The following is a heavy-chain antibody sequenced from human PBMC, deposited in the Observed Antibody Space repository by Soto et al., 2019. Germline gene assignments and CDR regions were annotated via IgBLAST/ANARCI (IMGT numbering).Heavy chain of an antibody. CDR3: ASAARLAAAGTDNWFDP. CDR1: GYTFTSYY. V-gene: IGHV1-46*03. J-gene: IGHJ5*02. CDR2: INPSGGST. Sequence: GASVKVSCKASGYTFTSYYMHWVRQAPGQGLEWMGIINPSGGSTSYAQKFQGRVTMTRDTSTSTVYMELSSLRSEDTAVYYCASAARLAAAGTDNWFDPWGQGTLVTVSS. D-gene: IGHD6-13*01.